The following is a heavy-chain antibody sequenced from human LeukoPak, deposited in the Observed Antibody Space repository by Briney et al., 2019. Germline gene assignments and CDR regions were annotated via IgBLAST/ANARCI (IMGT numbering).Heavy chain of an antibody. V-gene: IGHV3-7*03. J-gene: IGHJ6*02. Sequence: GGSLRLSCAASGFALSSHWMTWVRQVPGRGPEWVANVNRDGSETYYLDSVKGRFTISKDNAKNSLYLQINSLRAEDTALYHCARNNGMDVWGQGTTVIVSS. CDR3: ARNNGMDV. CDR2: VNRDGSET. CDR1: GFALSSHW.